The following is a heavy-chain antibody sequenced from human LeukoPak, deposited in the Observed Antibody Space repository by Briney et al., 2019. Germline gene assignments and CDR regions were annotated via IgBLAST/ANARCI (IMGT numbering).Heavy chain of an antibody. V-gene: IGHV1-18*01. J-gene: IGHJ4*02. Sequence: ASVKVSCKASGYTFTSYGISWVRQAPGQGLEWMGWISAYNGNTNYAQKLQGRVTMTTDTSTSTAYMELWSLRSDDTAVYYCARASLENYYGSGSYYLGGYSGQGTLVTVSS. CDR2: ISAYNGNT. D-gene: IGHD3-10*01. CDR1: GYTFTSYG. CDR3: ARASLENYYGSGSYYLGGY.